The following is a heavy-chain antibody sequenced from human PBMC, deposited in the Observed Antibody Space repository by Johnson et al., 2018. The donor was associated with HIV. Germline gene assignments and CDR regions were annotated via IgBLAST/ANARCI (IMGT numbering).Heavy chain of an antibody. Sequence: MLLVESGGGLVKPGGSLKLSCAASGFTFSGSAMHWVRQASGKGLEWVGRIRSKANSYATAYAASVKGRFTISRDDSKNTAYLQMNSLRAEDTAVYYCARRGLANAFDIWGQGTMVTVSS. D-gene: IGHD3-10*01. V-gene: IGHV3-73*01. CDR1: GFTFSGSA. CDR2: IRSKANSYAT. CDR3: ARRGLANAFDI. J-gene: IGHJ3*02.